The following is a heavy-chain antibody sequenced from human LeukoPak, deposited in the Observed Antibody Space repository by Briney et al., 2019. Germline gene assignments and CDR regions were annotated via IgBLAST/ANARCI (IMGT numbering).Heavy chain of an antibody. CDR3: ARGGGNWNFYYDMDV. Sequence: GGSLRLSCAASGFRFNSYNMNWVRQAPGKGLEWVSSISSSSSYTYYADSVKGRFTISRDNAKNSLYLQMNGLRAEDTAVYYCARGGGNWNFYYDMDVWGLGTTVTVSS. D-gene: IGHD1-1*01. J-gene: IGHJ6*02. CDR1: GFRFNSYN. CDR2: ISSSSSYT. V-gene: IGHV3-21*01.